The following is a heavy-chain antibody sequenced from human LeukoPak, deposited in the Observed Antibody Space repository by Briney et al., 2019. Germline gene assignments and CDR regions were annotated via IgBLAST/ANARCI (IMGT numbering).Heavy chain of an antibody. Sequence: PGGSLRPSCAASGFTFSSYNMNWVRQAPGKGLEWVSSISTRGSYIYYADSVKGRFTISRDNAKNSLYLQMNSLRADDTAVYYCARAEVLLWFGESPGAEHLQHWGQGTLVTVSS. CDR3: ARAEVLLWFGESPGAEHLQH. CDR1: GFTFSSYN. CDR2: ISTRGSYI. J-gene: IGHJ1*01. V-gene: IGHV3-21*01. D-gene: IGHD3-10*01.